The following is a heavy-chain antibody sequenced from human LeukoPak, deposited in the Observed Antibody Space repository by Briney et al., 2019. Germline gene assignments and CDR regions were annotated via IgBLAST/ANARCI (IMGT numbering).Heavy chain of an antibody. V-gene: IGHV3-48*01. J-gene: IGHJ5*02. Sequence: GGSLRLSCAASGFTFSSYSTKWGRQAPGKGLEWISYISSASNTIYYADSVKGRFTISRDNAKNSVYLQMNSLRAEDTAMYYCARDGWFGDYNWFDPWGQGTLVTVSS. CDR3: ARDGWFGDYNWFDP. CDR2: ISSASNTI. D-gene: IGHD3-10*01. CDR1: GFTFSSYS.